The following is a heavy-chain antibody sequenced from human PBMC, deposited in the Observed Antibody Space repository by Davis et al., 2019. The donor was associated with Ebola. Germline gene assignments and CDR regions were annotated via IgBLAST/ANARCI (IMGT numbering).Heavy chain of an antibody. V-gene: IGHV4-31*03. CDR3: ARYGDYTSVDY. CDR1: GGSISSGGYY. D-gene: IGHD4-17*01. CDR2: IYYSGST. Sequence: SETLSPTCTVPGGSISSGGYYWSWIRQHPGKGLEWIGYIYYSGSTYYNPSLKSRVTISVDTSKNQFSLKLSSVTAADTAVYYCARYGDYTSVDYWGQGTLVTVSS. J-gene: IGHJ4*02.